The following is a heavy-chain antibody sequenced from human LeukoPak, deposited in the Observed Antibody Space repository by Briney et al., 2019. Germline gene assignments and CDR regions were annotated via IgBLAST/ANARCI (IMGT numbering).Heavy chain of an antibody. D-gene: IGHD2-15*01. J-gene: IGHJ3*01. CDR3: AKDRVVSREPAAFDV. CDR1: GFTFSSYG. CDR2: IRYDGGNK. V-gene: IGHV3-30*02. Sequence: GGSLRLSCAASGFTFSSYGMHWVRQVPGKGLEWVAFIRYDGGNKYYADSVKGRFTISRDNSKNTLYLQMNSLRGEDTAVYYCAKDRVVSREPAAFDVRGQGTMVTVSS.